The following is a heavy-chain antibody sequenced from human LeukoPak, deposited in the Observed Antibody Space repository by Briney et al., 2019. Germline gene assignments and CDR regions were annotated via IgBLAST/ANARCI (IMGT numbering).Heavy chain of an antibody. CDR3: ATETRTQLLVPPYFDY. J-gene: IGHJ4*02. V-gene: IGHV4-39*07. CDR1: GGSISSSSYY. D-gene: IGHD6-19*01. Sequence: PSETLSLTCTVSGGSISSSSYYWGWIRQPPGKGLEWIGNIYYSGSTYYNPSLKSRVTISVDTSKNQFSLKLSSVTAADTAVYYCATETRTQLLVPPYFDYWGQGTLVTVSS. CDR2: IYYSGST.